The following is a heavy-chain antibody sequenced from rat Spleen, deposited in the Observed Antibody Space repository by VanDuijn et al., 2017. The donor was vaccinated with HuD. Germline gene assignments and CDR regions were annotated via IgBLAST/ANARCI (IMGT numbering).Heavy chain of an antibody. CDR1: GFSLISHS. CDR2: IWGDGST. J-gene: IGHJ2*01. V-gene: IGHV2-1*01. D-gene: IGHD1-4*01. Sequence: SGPGLVQPSQTLSLICTVSGFSLISHSVHWVRQPPGKGLEWMGGIWGDGSTDYNSVLKSRLTINRDTSKSQVFLKMNSLQTEDTAIYFCTRERVPGFAFYFDYWGQGVMVTVSS. CDR3: TRERVPGFAFYFDY.